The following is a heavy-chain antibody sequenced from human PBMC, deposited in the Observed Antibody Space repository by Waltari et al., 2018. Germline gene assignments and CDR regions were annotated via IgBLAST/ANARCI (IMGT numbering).Heavy chain of an antibody. CDR1: GFTFSSYW. V-gene: IGHV3-7*01. D-gene: IGHD2-2*01. J-gene: IGHJ6*02. Sequence: EVQVVESGGGLVQPGGSLRLSCAASGFTFSSYWMSWVRQAPGKGVEWRDKKKEEGSQTNNVDSGKGRFTISRDNAKNSLFLQMNSLRADDTAVYYCARLGYCSSANCFYGMDVWGQGTTVTVSS. CDR3: ARLGYCSSANCFYGMDV. CDR2: KKEEGSQT.